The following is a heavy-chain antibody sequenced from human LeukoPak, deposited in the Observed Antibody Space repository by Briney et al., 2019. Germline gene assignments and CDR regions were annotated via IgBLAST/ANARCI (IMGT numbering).Heavy chain of an antibody. J-gene: IGHJ6*02. CDR1: GFTFSSYS. V-gene: IGHV3-48*01. CDR2: ISSSSTTM. D-gene: IGHD3-3*01. Sequence: PGGSLRLSCAASGFTFSSYSMNWVRQAPGKGLEWVSYISSSSTTMWYSDSVKGRFTISRDNAKNSLYLQMNSLRAEDTAVYYCAKGLKEWLSYGMDVWGQGTTVTVSS. CDR3: AKGLKEWLSYGMDV.